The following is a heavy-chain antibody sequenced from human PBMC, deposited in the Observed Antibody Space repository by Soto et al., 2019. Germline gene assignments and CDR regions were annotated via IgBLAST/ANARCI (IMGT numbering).Heavy chain of an antibody. CDR2: ISSSSSTI. J-gene: IGHJ6*02. Sequence: GGSLRLSCAASGFTFSSYSMNWVRQAPGKGLEWVSYISSSSSTIYYADSVKGRFTISRDNAKNSLYLQMNSLRAEDTAVYYCARDDPGVYYYGMDVWGQGTTVTVSS. CDR3: ARDDPGVYYYGMDV. V-gene: IGHV3-48*01. CDR1: GFTFSSYS.